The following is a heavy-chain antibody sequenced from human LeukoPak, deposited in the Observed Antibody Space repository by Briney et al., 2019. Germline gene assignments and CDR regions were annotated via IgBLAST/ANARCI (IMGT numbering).Heavy chain of an antibody. CDR3: ARDLTSSSWLFDY. J-gene: IGHJ4*02. CDR1: GGSISSSNW. CDR2: IYHSGST. D-gene: IGHD6-13*01. Sequence: SETLSLTCAVSGGSISSSNWWSWVRQPPGKGLEWIGEIYHSGSTNYNPSLKSRVTISVDKSKNQFSLKLSSVTAADTAVYYCARDLTSSSWLFDYWGQGTLVTVSS. V-gene: IGHV4-4*02.